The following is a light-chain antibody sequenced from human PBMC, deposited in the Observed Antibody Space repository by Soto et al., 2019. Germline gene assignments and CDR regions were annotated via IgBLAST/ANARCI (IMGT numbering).Light chain of an antibody. CDR1: QSVSSN. CDR3: QQYYYWPPYT. J-gene: IGKJ2*01. CDR2: GAS. V-gene: IGKV3-15*01. Sequence: EIVLTQSPATLSVSPVYGHTLSCMARQSVSSNFSSYQQKPGQPPRLLLYGASTRATCVAPRCSGSRCGTEFTLTISSLQSEDYAVYYCQQYYYWPPYTFGQGTKVDI.